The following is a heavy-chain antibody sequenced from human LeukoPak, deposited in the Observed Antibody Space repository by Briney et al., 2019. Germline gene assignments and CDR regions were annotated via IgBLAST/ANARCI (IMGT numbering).Heavy chain of an antibody. CDR1: GFTFSSYA. Sequence: GGSLTLSCAASGFTFSSYAMSWVRQAPGKGLEWVSAISGSGGSTYYADSVKGRFTISRDNSKNTLYLQMNSLRAEESAVYYCTTGYPSFDYWGQGTLVSVSS. V-gene: IGHV3-23*01. CDR2: ISGSGGST. D-gene: IGHD3-9*01. J-gene: IGHJ4*02. CDR3: TTGYPSFDY.